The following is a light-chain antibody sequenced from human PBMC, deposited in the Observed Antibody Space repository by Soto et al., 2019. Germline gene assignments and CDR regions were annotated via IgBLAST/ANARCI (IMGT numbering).Light chain of an antibody. J-gene: IGKJ2*01. Sequence: EIVLMQSPSTLSLSPGERATLSCRASQSVSSTFLSWYQQKPGQAPRLLIFDASNRATGIPDRFSGSGCGTDFTLTISRLETEDFAGYFCQQYGNSPYTFGQGTKLEI. CDR1: QSVSSTF. V-gene: IGKV3-20*01. CDR3: QQYGNSPYT. CDR2: DAS.